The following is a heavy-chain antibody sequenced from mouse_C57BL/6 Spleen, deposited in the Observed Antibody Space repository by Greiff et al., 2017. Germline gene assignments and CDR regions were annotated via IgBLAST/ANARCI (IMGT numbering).Heavy chain of an antibody. CDR1: GFTFSDAW. CDR3: TRNYGRLGAMDY. Sequence: VQLKESGGGLVQPGGSMKLSCAASGFTFSDAWMDWVRLSPEKGLEWVAEIRNKANNHATYYAESVKGRFTISRDDSKSSVYLQMNSLRAEDTGIYYCTRNYGRLGAMDYWGQGTSVTVSS. D-gene: IGHD1-1*01. V-gene: IGHV6-6*01. CDR2: IRNKANNHAT. J-gene: IGHJ4*01.